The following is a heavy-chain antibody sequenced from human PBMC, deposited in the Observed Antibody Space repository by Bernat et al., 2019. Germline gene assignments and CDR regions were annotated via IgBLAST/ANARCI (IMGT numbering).Heavy chain of an antibody. CDR1: GFTVSNNY. D-gene: IGHD2-15*01. CDR2: IYSGADT. CDR3: AKMVVGVTNWFDP. V-gene: IGHV3-66*01. Sequence: EVQLVESGGGLVQPGGSLRLSCAASGFTVSNNYVSWVRQAPGKGLEWVSVIYSGADTYYADSVKGRFTISRDNSKNTLYLQMNSLRAEETAVYYCAKMVVGVTNWFDPWGQGTLVTVSS. J-gene: IGHJ5*02.